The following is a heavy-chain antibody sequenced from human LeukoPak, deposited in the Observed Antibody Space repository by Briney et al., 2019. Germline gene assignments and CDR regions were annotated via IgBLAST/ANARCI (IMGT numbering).Heavy chain of an antibody. CDR1: GYTFTGYY. D-gene: IGHD2-2*01. CDR3: ARGVVPAASPGNWFDP. CDR2: INPNSGGT. J-gene: IGHJ5*02. V-gene: IGHV1-2*02. Sequence: ASVKVSCKASGYTFTGYYMHWVRQAPGQGLEWMGWINPNSGGTNYAQKFQGRVTMTRDTSISTAYMELSRLRSDDTAVYYCARGVVPAASPGNWFDPWGQETLVTVSS.